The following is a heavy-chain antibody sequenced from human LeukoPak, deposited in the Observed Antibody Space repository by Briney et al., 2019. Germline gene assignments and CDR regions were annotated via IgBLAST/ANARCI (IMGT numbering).Heavy chain of an antibody. CDR3: ARVLVVPAASANPWAGHNMDV. CDR1: GYTFTSYG. D-gene: IGHD2-2*01. J-gene: IGHJ6*04. CDR2: INAGNGNT. Sequence: ASVKVSCKASGYTFTSYGISWVRQAPGQGLEWMGWINAGNGNTKYSQKFQGRVTITRDTSASTAYMELSSLRSEDTAVYYCARVLVVPAASANPWAGHNMDVWGKGTTVTVSS. V-gene: IGHV1-3*01.